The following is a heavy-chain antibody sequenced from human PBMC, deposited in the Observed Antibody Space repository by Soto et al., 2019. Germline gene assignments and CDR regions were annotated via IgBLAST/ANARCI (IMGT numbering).Heavy chain of an antibody. CDR3: AREPSPYCAGDCYFYVFDI. CDR1: GGTFSTYA. Sequence: QVQLVQSGAEVKKPGSSVKVSCKASGGTFSTYAISWMRQAPGQGLEWMGGIIPMFGMANYAQNFQGRVTITADESMSTASMALSNLRSDDTAVYYCAREPSPYCAGDCYFYVFDIWGPGTQVTVSS. D-gene: IGHD2-21*02. V-gene: IGHV1-69*01. CDR2: IIPMFGMA. J-gene: IGHJ3*02.